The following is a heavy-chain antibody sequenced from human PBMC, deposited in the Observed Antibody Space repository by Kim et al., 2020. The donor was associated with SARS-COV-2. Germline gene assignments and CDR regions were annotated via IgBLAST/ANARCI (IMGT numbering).Heavy chain of an antibody. CDR2: IYYSGST. D-gene: IGHD3-9*01. J-gene: IGHJ6*02. CDR1: GGSISSSSYY. Sequence: SETLSLTCTVSGGSISSSSYYWGWIRQPPGKGLEWIGSIYYSGSTYYNPSLKSRVTISVDTSKNQFSLKLSSVTAADTAVYYCAISLRVLRYLPGGMDVWGQGTTVTVSS. V-gene: IGHV4-39*01. CDR3: AISLRVLRYLPGGMDV.